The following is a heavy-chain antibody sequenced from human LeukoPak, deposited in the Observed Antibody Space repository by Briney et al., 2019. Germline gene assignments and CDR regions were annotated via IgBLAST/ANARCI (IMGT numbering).Heavy chain of an antibody. V-gene: IGHV7-4-1*02. Sequence: ASVKVSCKASGYTFTSYAMNWVRQAPGQGLEWMGWINTNTGNPTYAQGFTGRFVFSLDTSVSTAYLQISSLKAEDTAVYYCARGLEYYYDSSGYNPRSESCFQHWGQGTLVTVSS. CDR1: GYTFTSYA. CDR3: ARGLEYYYDSSGYNPRSESCFQH. D-gene: IGHD3-22*01. CDR2: INTNTGNP. J-gene: IGHJ1*01.